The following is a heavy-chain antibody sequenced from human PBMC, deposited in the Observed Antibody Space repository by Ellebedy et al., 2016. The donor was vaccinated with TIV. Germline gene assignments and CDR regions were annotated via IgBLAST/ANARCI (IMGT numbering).Heavy chain of an antibody. CDR3: ARHVAREGYNR. D-gene: IGHD5-24*01. CDR2: TYYRSKWYN. Sequence: SQTLSLTCAISGDSVSSTSATWNWIRPSPSRGLEWLGRTYYRSKWYNENAVSVKSRITINPDTSKNQFSLQLNSVTPEDTAVYYCARHVAREGYNRWGQGTLVTVSS. V-gene: IGHV6-1*01. CDR1: GDSVSSTSAT. J-gene: IGHJ4*02.